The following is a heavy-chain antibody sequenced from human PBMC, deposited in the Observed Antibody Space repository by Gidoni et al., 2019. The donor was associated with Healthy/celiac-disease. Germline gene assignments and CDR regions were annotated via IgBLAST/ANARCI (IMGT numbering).Heavy chain of an antibody. CDR3: ASSDYGKYY. Sequence: QVQLQQWGAGLLKPSEPLSLTCAVYGGSFSGYYWSWIRQPPGKGLEWIGEINHSGSTNYNPSLKSRVTISVDTSKKQFSLKLSSVTAAETAVYYCASSDYGKYYWGQGTLVTVSS. J-gene: IGHJ4*02. CDR1: GGSFSGYY. V-gene: IGHV4-34*01. CDR2: INHSGST. D-gene: IGHD4-17*01.